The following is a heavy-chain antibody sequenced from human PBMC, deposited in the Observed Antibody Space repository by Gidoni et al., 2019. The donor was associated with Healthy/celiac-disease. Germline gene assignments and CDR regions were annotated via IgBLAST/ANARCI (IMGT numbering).Heavy chain of an antibody. D-gene: IGHD6-13*01. Sequence: EVQLVESGGGLVQPGRSLILSCAAPAFTFDDYAMHWVRQAPGKGLEWVSGISWNSGSIGYADSVKGRFTISRDNAKNSLYLQMNSLRAEDTALYYCAKGIAAAGTAGFDYWGQGTLVTVSS. CDR3: AKGIAAAGTAGFDY. CDR2: ISWNSGSI. CDR1: AFTFDDYA. V-gene: IGHV3-9*01. J-gene: IGHJ4*02.